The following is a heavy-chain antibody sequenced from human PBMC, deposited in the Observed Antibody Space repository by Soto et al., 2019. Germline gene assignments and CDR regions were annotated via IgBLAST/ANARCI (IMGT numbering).Heavy chain of an antibody. CDR1: GYSFTSYW. CDR3: ARHGQQLVRTRWPGTNDD. V-gene: IGHV5-51*01. D-gene: IGHD6-13*01. CDR2: IYPGDSDT. Sequence: PGESLKISCKGSGYSFTSYWIGWVRQMPGKGLEWMGIIYPGDSDTRYSPSFQGQVTISADKSISTAYLQWSSLKASDTAMYYCARHGQQLVRTRWPGTNDDWGQGTLVTVSS. J-gene: IGHJ4*02.